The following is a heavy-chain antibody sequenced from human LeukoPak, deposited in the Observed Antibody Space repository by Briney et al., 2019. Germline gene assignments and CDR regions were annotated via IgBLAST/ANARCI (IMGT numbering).Heavy chain of an antibody. CDR3: ARGLSAAVDY. Sequence: SETLSLTCTVSGGSIISTTYYWGWLRQPPGKGLEWIGSIYYSGSTYYSPSLKSRLTISVDTSKNQFSLKLSSVTAADTAVYYCARGLSAAVDYWGQGTLVTVSS. V-gene: IGHV4-39*01. CDR1: GGSIISTTYY. J-gene: IGHJ4*02. CDR2: IYYSGST. D-gene: IGHD6-13*01.